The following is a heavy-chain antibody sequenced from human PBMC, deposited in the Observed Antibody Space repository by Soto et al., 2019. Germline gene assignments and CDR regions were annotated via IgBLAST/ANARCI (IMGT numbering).Heavy chain of an antibody. J-gene: IGHJ4*02. CDR2: IYYSGST. Sequence: KPSETLSLTCTVSGGSISSYYWSWIRQPPGKGLEWIGYIYYSGSTNYNPSLKSRVTISVDTSKNQFSLKLSSVTAADTAVYYCARGNDYGDYFDYWGQGTLVTVS. CDR1: GGSISSYY. V-gene: IGHV4-59*01. D-gene: IGHD4-17*01. CDR3: ARGNDYGDYFDY.